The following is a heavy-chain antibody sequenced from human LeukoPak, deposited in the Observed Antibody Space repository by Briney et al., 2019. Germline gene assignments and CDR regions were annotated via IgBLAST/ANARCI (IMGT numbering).Heavy chain of an antibody. CDR2: IWYDGSTK. V-gene: IGHV3-33*01. Sequence: PGRSPRLSCAASGFTFRSYGMNWVRQAPGKGLEWVAVIWYDGSTKYYGDAVKGRFTISKDNSKDTLYLQMNSLRVEDTAVYYCARWGDGARLDYWGQGTLVTVSS. J-gene: IGHJ4*02. CDR3: ARWGDGARLDY. D-gene: IGHD1-26*01. CDR1: GFTFRSYG.